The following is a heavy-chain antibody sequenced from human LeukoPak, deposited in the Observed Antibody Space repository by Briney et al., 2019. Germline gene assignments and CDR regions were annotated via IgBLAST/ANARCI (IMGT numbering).Heavy chain of an antibody. CDR2: ISSSSSTI. V-gene: IGHV3-48*04. J-gene: IGHJ3*02. D-gene: IGHD3-10*01. CDR3: ASPVLLWFGEFGAFDI. CDR1: GFTFSSYS. Sequence: GGSLRLSCAASGFTFSSYSMNWVRQAPGKGLEWVSYISSSSSTIYYADSVKGRFTISRDNAKNSLYLQMNSLRAEDTAVYYCASPVLLWFGEFGAFDIWGQGTMVTVSS.